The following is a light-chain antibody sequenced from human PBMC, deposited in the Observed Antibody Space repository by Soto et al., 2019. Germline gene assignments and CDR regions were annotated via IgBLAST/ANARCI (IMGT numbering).Light chain of an antibody. V-gene: IGLV1-40*01. Sequence: QSVLTQPPSVSGAPGQRVTISCTGSSSNIGAGYDVQWYQRLPGTAPKLLMYGNSNRPSGVPDRFSGSKSGTSASLAITGLQAEDEADYYCQSYDSSLTALYVFGIGTKVTVL. CDR1: SSNIGAGYD. CDR2: GNS. J-gene: IGLJ1*01. CDR3: QSYDSSLTALYV.